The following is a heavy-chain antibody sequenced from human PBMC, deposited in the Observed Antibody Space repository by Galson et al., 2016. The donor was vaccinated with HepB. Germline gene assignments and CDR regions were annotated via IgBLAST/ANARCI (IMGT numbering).Heavy chain of an antibody. CDR3: ARPWIQLWYWGYDS. CDR1: GGTFSSYA. Sequence: SVKVSCKASGGTFSSYAISWVRQAPGQGLEWMGGIVPLFGTANYAEKFQGRVTITVDEPTSTVHMELSSLRSDDTAVYYCARPWIQLWYWGYDSWGQGTLVTVSS. V-gene: IGHV1-69*13. D-gene: IGHD5-18*01. J-gene: IGHJ4*02. CDR2: IVPLFGTA.